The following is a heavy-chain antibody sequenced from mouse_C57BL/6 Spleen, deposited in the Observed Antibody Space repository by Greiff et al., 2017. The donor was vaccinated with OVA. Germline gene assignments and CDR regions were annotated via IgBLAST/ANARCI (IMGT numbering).Heavy chain of an antibody. CDR3: AIANWDLDY. CDR1: GYTFTSYW. D-gene: IGHD4-1*01. J-gene: IGHJ2*01. V-gene: IGHV1-61*01. Sequence: VQLQQPGAELVRPGSSVKLSCKASGYTFTSYWMDWVKQRPGQGLEWIGNIYPSDSETHYNQKFKDKATLTVDKSSSTAYMQLSSLTSEDSAVYYCAIANWDLDYWGQGTTLTVSS. CDR2: IYPSDSET.